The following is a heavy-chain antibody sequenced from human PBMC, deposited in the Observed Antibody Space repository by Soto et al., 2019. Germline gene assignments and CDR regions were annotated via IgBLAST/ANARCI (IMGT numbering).Heavy chain of an antibody. CDR2: TPATDDDT. J-gene: IGHJ4*02. CDR3: AKVEDSTGWAVVDS. D-gene: IGHD6-19*01. CDR1: GFGFSTYA. V-gene: IGHV3-23*01. Sequence: GGSLRLSCAASGFGFSTYAMSWVRQPPGKGLEWVSTTPATDDDTSYADSVTGRFIVSRDNSKNTLSLLMHSLRAEDTALYYCAKVEDSTGWAVVDSWGQGTLVTVSS.